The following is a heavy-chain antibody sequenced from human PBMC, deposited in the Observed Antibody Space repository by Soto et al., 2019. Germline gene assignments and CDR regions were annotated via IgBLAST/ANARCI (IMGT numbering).Heavy chain of an antibody. D-gene: IGHD2-21*02. V-gene: IGHV3-23*01. CDR2: ISGSGGST. CDR1: GLTFSTYA. Sequence: EVQLLESGGGLVQPGKSLRVSCVASGLTFSTYAMTWVRRAPGKGLEWVSSISGSGGSTYYADSVKGRFTISRDNSKNILYLQMDSLRAEDTAIYYCAKGVTATRPVNDLWGQGTTVTVSS. J-gene: IGHJ6*02. CDR3: AKGVTATRPVNDL.